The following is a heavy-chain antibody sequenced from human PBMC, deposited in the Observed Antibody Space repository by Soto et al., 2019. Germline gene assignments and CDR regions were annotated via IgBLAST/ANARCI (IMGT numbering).Heavy chain of an antibody. CDR3: VRGGGGGLFDP. CDR2: ISPGSRYP. CDR1: GFTFGDSY. D-gene: IGHD2-15*01. J-gene: IGHJ5*02. Sequence: QVQLVESGGGLVPPGGSLRLSCAGSGFTFGDSYMSWIRQAPGKGLEWLSYISPGSRYPAYADSVKGRFTISRDNARRSLFLQMTSLPAEDTAMYYCVRGGGGGLFDPWGQGTMVTVSS. V-gene: IGHV3-11*06.